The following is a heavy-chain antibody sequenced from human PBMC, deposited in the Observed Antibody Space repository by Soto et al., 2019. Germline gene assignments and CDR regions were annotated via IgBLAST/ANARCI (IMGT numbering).Heavy chain of an antibody. CDR2: ISSSGGIT. Sequence: GGSLRLSCAASGFTFRNSDISWVRQAPGKGLEWVSAISSSGGITVYADSAKGRFTISRDNSKNTLYLQMNSLRAEDTAVYYCADGSNDYWGQGTLVTVSS. V-gene: IGHV3-23*01. J-gene: IGHJ4*02. CDR1: GFTFRNSD. CDR3: ADGSNDY. D-gene: IGHD6-25*01.